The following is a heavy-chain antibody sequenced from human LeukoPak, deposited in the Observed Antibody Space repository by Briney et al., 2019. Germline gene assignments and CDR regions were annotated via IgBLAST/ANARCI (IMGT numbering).Heavy chain of an antibody. V-gene: IGHV1-69*05. CDR3: ARSGGDGSNDFDY. CDR1: GGTFSSYA. D-gene: IGHD5-24*01. CDR2: IIPIFGTA. J-gene: IGHJ4*02. Sequence: SVKVSCKASGGTFSSYAISWVRQAPGQGLEWMGGIIPIFGTANYAQKFQGRVTITTDESTSTAYMELSSLRSEDTAVYYCARSGGDGSNDFDYWGQGILVTVSS.